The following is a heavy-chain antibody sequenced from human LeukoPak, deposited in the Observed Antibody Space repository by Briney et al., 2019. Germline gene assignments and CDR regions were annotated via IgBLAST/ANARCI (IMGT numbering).Heavy chain of an antibody. CDR2: IKGSGGDP. D-gene: IGHD2-21*02. CDR1: GFTFSTYA. J-gene: IGHJ4*02. Sequence: PGGSLRLSCAASGFTFSTYAMGWARQAPGEGLEWVSSIKGSGGDPFYADSVRGRFTISRDKSKNTLYLQLNSLRPEDTAVYFCAQGGHDFNPFYYWGQGTLVTVSS. CDR3: AQGGHDFNPFYY. V-gene: IGHV3-23*01.